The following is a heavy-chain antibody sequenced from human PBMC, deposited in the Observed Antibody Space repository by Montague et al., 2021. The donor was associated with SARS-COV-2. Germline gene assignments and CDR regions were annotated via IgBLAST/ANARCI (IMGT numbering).Heavy chain of an antibody. V-gene: IGHV3-23*01. D-gene: IGHD3-10*01. CDR2: IGGSGGNT. CDR3: AKRLDFGGYAVTRGVDY. J-gene: IGHJ4*02. CDR1: GFTFNTYA. Sequence: SLRLSCAASGFTFNTYAMTWVRQAPGKGLEWVSGIGGSGGNTYYADSVKGRFTISGDNSKNTLSLQMNSLRVEDTAVYYCAKRLDFGGYAVTRGVDYWGQGTLVTVSS.